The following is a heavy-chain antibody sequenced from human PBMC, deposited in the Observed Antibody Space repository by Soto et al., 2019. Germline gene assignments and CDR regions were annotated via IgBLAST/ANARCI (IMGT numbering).Heavy chain of an antibody. CDR3: TRRSCSGGGCYSDFDP. CDR2: IKTKVESYAT. Sequence: VQLVESGGGLVQPGGSLKLSCAASGFTLSGFDMHWVRQASGEGLEWVGRIKTKVESYATGVAASVQGRFTISRDDLKNTAYLEMNSLKSEDTAIYYCTRRSCSGGGCYSDFDPWGQGTLVTVSS. D-gene: IGHD2-15*01. CDR1: GFTLSGFD. V-gene: IGHV3-73*01. J-gene: IGHJ5*02.